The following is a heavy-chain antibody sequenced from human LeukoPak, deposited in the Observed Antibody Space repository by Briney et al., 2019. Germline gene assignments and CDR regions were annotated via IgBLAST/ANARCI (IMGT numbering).Heavy chain of an antibody. J-gene: IGHJ4*02. V-gene: IGHV1-69*13. D-gene: IGHD3-22*01. CDR2: IIPIFGTA. Sequence: SVKVSCKASGGTFSSYAISWVRQAPGQGLEWMGGIIPIFGTANYAQKFQGRVTITADESTSTAYMELSSLRSEDTAVYYCARGLDYYDSSGYYSDYWGQETLVTVSS. CDR1: GGTFSSYA. CDR3: ARGLDYYDSSGYYSDY.